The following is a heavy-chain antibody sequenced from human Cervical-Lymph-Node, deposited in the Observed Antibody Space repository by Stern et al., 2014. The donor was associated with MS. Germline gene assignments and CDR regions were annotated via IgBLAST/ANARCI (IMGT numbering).Heavy chain of an antibody. V-gene: IGHV1-69*01. Sequence: QLVQSGAEVQKPGSSVKVSCRASGGTFSSSDISWGRQAPGQGLEWMGGIIPIIGTANYAQKYQGRVTITADESTSTAYMELSSLRSEDTAIYYCALGGFGHYFEYWGQGTLVTVSS. CDR2: IIPIIGTA. J-gene: IGHJ4*02. CDR3: ALGGFGHYFEY. D-gene: IGHD3-10*01. CDR1: GGTFSSSD.